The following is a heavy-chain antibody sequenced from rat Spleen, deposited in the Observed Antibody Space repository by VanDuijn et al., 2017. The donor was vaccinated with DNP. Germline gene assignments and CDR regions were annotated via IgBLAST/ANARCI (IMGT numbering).Heavy chain of an antibody. V-gene: IGHV5-29*01. CDR3: ARRNNYDY. J-gene: IGHJ2*01. D-gene: IGHD1-10*01. Sequence: EVQLVESGGGPVQPGRSMRLSCVASGFIFSNYWMTWIRQAPGKGLEWVATIIYDGTNTYYRDSVKGRFTISRDNAKSTLYLQMDSLRSEDTATYYCARRNNYDYWGQGVMVTVSS. CDR1: GFIFSNYW. CDR2: IIYDGTNT.